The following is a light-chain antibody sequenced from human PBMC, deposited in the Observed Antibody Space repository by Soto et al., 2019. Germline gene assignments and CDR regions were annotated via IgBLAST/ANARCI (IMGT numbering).Light chain of an antibody. Sequence: EIVLTQSPATLSLSPGERATLSCRASQNVRSYLSWYQQKPGQAPRLLIYDTSNRATGIPARFSGSGSGTDFTLTISSLEPEDFAVYYCQQRYSRPPITFGQGTRLEIK. CDR1: QNVRSY. J-gene: IGKJ5*01. V-gene: IGKV3-11*01. CDR3: QQRYSRPPIT. CDR2: DTS.